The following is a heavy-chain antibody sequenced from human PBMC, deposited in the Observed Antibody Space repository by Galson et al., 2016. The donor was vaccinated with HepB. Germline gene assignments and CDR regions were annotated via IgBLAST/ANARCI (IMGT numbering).Heavy chain of an antibody. Sequence: QSGAEVKKPGESLKISCKTSGYSFSTYWVGWVRQMPGKGLEWMGIIYPSDSDTRYSPSFQGQVAISADKSITPAYLQWTRLKAPDTAMYYCGRQEDYDSSANPFDIWGQGTMVTVSS. CDR1: GYSFSTYW. J-gene: IGHJ3*02. CDR2: IYPSDSDT. D-gene: IGHD3-22*01. V-gene: IGHV5-51*01. CDR3: GRQEDYDSSANPFDI.